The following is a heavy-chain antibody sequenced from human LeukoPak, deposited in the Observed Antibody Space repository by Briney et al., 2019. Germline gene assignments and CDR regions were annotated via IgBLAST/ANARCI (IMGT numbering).Heavy chain of an antibody. CDR1: GFTFSGYA. J-gene: IGHJ4*02. V-gene: IGHV3-23*01. D-gene: IGHD3-22*01. Sequence: QTGGSLRLSCAASGFTFSGYAMSWVRQAPGKGLEWVSGISGSGGSTYYADSVKGRFTISRDNSKNTLYLQMNSLRAEDTAVYYCAKEGLNYYDSSGPDYWGQGTLVTVSS. CDR2: ISGSGGST. CDR3: AKEGLNYYDSSGPDY.